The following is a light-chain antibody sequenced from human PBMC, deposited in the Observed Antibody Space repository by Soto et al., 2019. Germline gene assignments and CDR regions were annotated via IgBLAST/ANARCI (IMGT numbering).Light chain of an antibody. Sequence: EIVLPQSPATLSLSPGETPTRCCRASENVYSYLAWYRQAPGQPPSLLIYDASTRAAGVPARFSGSGSGTDFTLTISSLEPEDFAVYYCQQRSDWPRTFGQGTKVDIK. CDR1: ENVYSY. J-gene: IGKJ1*01. CDR2: DAS. V-gene: IGKV3-11*01. CDR3: QQRSDWPRT.